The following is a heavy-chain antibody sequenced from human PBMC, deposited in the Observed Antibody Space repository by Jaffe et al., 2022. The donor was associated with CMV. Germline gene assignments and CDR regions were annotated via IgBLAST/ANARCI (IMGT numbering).Heavy chain of an antibody. D-gene: IGHD3-22*01. CDR3: AISSDHYYDSSGYYPIDY. CDR1: GYSFTSYW. J-gene: IGHJ4*02. Sequence: EVQLVQSGAEVKKPGESLRISCKGSGYSFTSYWISWVRQMPGKGLEWMGRIDPSDSYTNYSPSFQGHVTISADKSISTAYLQWSSLKASDTAMYYCAISSDHYYDSSGYYPIDYWGQGTLVTVSS. V-gene: IGHV5-10-1*03. CDR2: IDPSDSYT.